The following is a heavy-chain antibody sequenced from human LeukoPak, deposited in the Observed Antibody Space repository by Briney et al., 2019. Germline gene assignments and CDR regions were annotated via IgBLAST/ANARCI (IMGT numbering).Heavy chain of an antibody. V-gene: IGHV1-18*01. J-gene: IGHJ4*02. CDR3: AREGDILTGYSFFDY. D-gene: IGHD3-9*01. CDR1: GYTFTSHG. Sequence: GASVKVSCKASGYTFTSHGISWVRQAPGQGLERMGWISAYNGNTNYAQKLQGRVTMTTDTSTSTAYMELRSLRSDDTAVYYCAREGDILTGYSFFDYWGQGTLVTVSS. CDR2: ISAYNGNT.